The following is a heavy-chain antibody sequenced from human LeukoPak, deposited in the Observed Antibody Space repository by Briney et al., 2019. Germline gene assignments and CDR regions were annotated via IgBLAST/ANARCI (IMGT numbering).Heavy chain of an antibody. CDR3: ARDEPHYGSGSYRPFDY. D-gene: IGHD3-10*01. CDR2: IIPIFGTA. CDR1: GGTFCSYA. V-gene: IGHV1-69*13. Sequence: SVKVSCKASGGTFCSYAISWVRQAPGQGLEWMGGIIPIFGTANYAQKFQGRVTITADESTSTAYMELSSLRSEDTAVYYCARDEPHYGSGSYRPFDYWGQGTLVTVSS. J-gene: IGHJ4*02.